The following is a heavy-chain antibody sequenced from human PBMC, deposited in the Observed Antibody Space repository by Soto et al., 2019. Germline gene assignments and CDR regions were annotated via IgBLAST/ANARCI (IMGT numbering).Heavy chain of an antibody. V-gene: IGHV3-48*02. Sequence: GGSLRLSCAASGFAFRTYTMNWVRQAPGKGLEWVSFISSASSNIEYADSVKGRFTISRDNAKNSLYLEMNSLSDEDTGLYYCARGSPRGYLTGYMDLWGQGTPVTVSS. CDR3: ARGSPRGYLTGYMDL. CDR1: GFAFRTYT. D-gene: IGHD2-8*02. CDR2: ISSASSNI. J-gene: IGHJ5*02.